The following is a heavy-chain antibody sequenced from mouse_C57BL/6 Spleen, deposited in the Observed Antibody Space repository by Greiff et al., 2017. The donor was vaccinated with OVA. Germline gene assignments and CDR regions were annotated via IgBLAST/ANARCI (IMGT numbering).Heavy chain of an antibody. J-gene: IGHJ4*01. CDR2: INPNNGGT. D-gene: IGHD1-1*01. CDR3: ARGVGYYGSSSDYYAMDY. CDR1: GYTFTDYY. Sequence: EVQLQQSGPELVKPGASVKISCKASGYTFTDYYMNWVKQSHGKSLEWIGDINPNNGGTSYNQKFKGKATLTVDKSSSTAYMELRSLTSEDSAVYYCARGVGYYGSSSDYYAMDYWGQGTSVTVSS. V-gene: IGHV1-26*01.